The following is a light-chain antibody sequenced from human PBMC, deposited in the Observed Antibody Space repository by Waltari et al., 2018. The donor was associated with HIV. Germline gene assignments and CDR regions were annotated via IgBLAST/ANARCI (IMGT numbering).Light chain of an antibody. CDR2: EVS. CDR1: SSDVGGYNY. V-gene: IGLV2-14*01. CDR3: SSYTSSSTLV. J-gene: IGLJ2*01. Sequence: QSALTQPASVSGSPGQSITISCTGTSSDVGGYNYVSWYHQHPGKAPKLMIYEVSMRPSGVSNRFSGATSGNQASLTISGLQAEDESDYYCSSYTSSSTLVFGGGTKLTVL.